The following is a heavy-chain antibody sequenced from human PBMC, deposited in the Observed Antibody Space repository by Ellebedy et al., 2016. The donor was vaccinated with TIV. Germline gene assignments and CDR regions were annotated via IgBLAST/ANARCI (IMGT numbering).Heavy chain of an antibody. Sequence: PGGSLRLSCAASGFTFSIYAMSWVRQAPGKGLEWVAVISYDGSNKYYADSVKGRFTISRDNSKNTLYLQMNSLRAEDTAVYYCARDLSHIVVVVAALDYWGQGTLVTVSS. D-gene: IGHD2-15*01. J-gene: IGHJ4*02. CDR1: GFTFSIYA. V-gene: IGHV3-30-3*01. CDR2: ISYDGSNK. CDR3: ARDLSHIVVVVAALDY.